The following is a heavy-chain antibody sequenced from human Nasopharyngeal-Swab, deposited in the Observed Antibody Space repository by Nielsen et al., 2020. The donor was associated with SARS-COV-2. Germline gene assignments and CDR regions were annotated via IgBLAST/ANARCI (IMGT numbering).Heavy chain of an antibody. CDR2: IYYSGST. D-gene: IGHD6-19*01. CDR3: ARDLRYSSGWSPGRYFDL. Sequence: LRLSCAVYGGSFSGYYWSWIRQHPGKGLEWIGYIYYSGSTYYNPSLKSRVTISVDTSKNQFSLKLSSVTAADTAVYYCARDLRYSSGWSPGRYFDLWGRGTLVTVSS. J-gene: IGHJ2*01. CDR1: GGSFSGYY. V-gene: IGHV4-31*11.